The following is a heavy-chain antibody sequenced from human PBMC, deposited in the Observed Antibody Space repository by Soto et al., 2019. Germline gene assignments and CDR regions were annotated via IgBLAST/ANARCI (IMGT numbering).Heavy chain of an antibody. CDR3: ASRLHFSSNSCYVLGYVDY. Sequence: QVQLVQSGAEVKKPGSSVKVSCKASGGTFSSYTISWVRQAPGQGLEWMGRIIPILGIANYAQKFQGRVTITAYKSTSTAYMELSSLRSEDTAVYYCASRLHFSSNSCYVLGYVDYWGQGTLVTVSS. CDR2: IIPILGIA. V-gene: IGHV1-69*02. CDR1: GGTFSSYT. D-gene: IGHD2-2*01. J-gene: IGHJ4*02.